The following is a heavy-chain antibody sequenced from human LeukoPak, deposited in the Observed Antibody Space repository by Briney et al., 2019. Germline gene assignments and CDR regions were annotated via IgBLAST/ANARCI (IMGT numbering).Heavy chain of an antibody. CDR3: ASGEYGDYMDY. Sequence: SETLSLTCTVSDGSMSPYYWSWIRQSPGKGLEWIAYIFYNGNTKYNPSLWSRVTISIDTSRNQVFLNLNSVTAADTAVYYCASGEYGDYMDYWGQGTLVTVSS. D-gene: IGHD4-17*01. CDR2: IFYNGNT. V-gene: IGHV4-59*01. J-gene: IGHJ4*02. CDR1: DGSMSPYY.